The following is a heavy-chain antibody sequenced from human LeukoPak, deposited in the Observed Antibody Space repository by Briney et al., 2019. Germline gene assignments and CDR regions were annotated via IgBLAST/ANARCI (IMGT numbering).Heavy chain of an antibody. CDR3: ARDGIAGLDY. J-gene: IGHJ4*02. CDR2: IKWNGGVT. Sequence: PGGSLRLSCVASGFIFDDYGMTWVRQAPGKGLEWVSSIKWNGGVTAFRDSVKGRFSISRDNAKNSLYLQMNSLRAEDTALYYCARDGIAGLDYWGQGTLVTVSS. D-gene: IGHD1-20*01. CDR1: GFIFDDYG. V-gene: IGHV3-20*04.